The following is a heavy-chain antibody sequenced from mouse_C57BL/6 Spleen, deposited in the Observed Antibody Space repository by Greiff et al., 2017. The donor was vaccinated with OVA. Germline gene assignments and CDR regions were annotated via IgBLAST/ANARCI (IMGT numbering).Heavy chain of an antibody. Sequence: EVNVVESGAELVKPGASVKLSCTASGFNIKDYYMHWVKQRTEQGLEWIGRIDPEDGETKYAPKFQGKATITADTSSNTAYLQLSSLTSEDTAVYYCARGDGYLYYFDDWGQGTTLTVSS. V-gene: IGHV14-2*01. J-gene: IGHJ2*01. D-gene: IGHD2-3*01. CDR2: IDPEDGET. CDR3: ARGDGYLYYFDD. CDR1: GFNIKDYY.